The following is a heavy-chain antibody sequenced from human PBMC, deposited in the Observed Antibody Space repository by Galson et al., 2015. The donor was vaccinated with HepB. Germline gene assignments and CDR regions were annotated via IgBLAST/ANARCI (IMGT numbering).Heavy chain of an antibody. J-gene: IGHJ4*02. V-gene: IGHV3-48*01. CDR2: ISSSSTII. CDR3: ARDYCSGGSRYSSGLT. CDR1: AFTFSTYD. Sequence: SLRLSCAASAFTFSTYDMYWVRQAPGKGLDWVSYISSSSTIIYYADSVKSRFTISRDNAKNSLYLQMNSLRAEDTAVYYCARDYCSGGSRYSSGLTWGQGTLVTVSS. D-gene: IGHD2-15*01.